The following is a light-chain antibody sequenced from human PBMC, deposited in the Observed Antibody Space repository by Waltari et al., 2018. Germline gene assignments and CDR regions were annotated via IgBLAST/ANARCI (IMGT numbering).Light chain of an antibody. CDR1: SSDVGGYNY. Sequence: QSALTQPASVSGSPGQSITIPCTGTSSDVGGYNYVSWYQQHPDKAPKLLIFDVSNRPSGVSNRFSGSKSGNTASLTISGLQAEDESDYYCCSFTSGSTWVFGGGTKLTVL. CDR3: CSFTSGSTWV. J-gene: IGLJ3*02. CDR2: DVS. V-gene: IGLV2-14*01.